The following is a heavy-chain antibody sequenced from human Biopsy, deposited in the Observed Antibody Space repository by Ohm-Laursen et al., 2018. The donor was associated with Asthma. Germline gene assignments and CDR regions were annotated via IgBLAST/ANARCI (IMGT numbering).Heavy chain of an antibody. Sequence: AASVKVSCKVSGYTFTSYAMHWVRQAPGQRLEWMGWINAGNGNTKYSQKFQGRVTITRDTSASTAYMELSSLRSEDTAVYYCARPYYDSSGYYYENLSFDYWGQGTLVTVPS. CDR3: ARPYYDSSGYYYENLSFDY. D-gene: IGHD3-22*01. CDR2: INAGNGNT. J-gene: IGHJ4*02. V-gene: IGHV1-3*01. CDR1: GYTFTSYA.